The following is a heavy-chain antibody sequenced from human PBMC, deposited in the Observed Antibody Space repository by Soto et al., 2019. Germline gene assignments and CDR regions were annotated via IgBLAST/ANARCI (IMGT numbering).Heavy chain of an antibody. D-gene: IGHD6-13*01. CDR3: ASTIASYYMDV. Sequence: GGSLRLSCAASGFTFSDYYMSWIRQAPGKGLEWVAVIWCSSSNKYYADSVKGRFTISRDNSKNTLHLQMNSLRAEDTAVYYCASTIASYYMDVWGKGTTVTVSS. CDR2: IWCSSSNK. J-gene: IGHJ6*03. V-gene: IGHV3-33*08. CDR1: GFTFSDYY.